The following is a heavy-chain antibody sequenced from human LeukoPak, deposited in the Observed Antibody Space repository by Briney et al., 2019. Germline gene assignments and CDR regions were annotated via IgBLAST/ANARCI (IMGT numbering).Heavy chain of an antibody. D-gene: IGHD6-13*01. CDR3: ARVDSSLGYFDY. CDR2: IYYSGST. J-gene: IGHJ4*02. CDR1: GGSISSSSDY. V-gene: IGHV4-39*07. Sequence: SETLSLTCSVSGGSISSSSDYWGWICQSPGKGLEWIGSIYYSGSTYYNPSLKSRVTISVDTSKNQFSLKLSSVTAADTAVYYCARVDSSLGYFDYWGQGTLVTVSS.